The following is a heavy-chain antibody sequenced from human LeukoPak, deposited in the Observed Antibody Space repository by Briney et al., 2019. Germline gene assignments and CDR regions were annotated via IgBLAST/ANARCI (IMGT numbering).Heavy chain of an antibody. CDR3: ARERRAWGEGF. CDR1: GYTFTSYY. V-gene: IGHV1-46*01. Sequence: ASVKVSCKASGYTFTSYYMHWVRQAPGQRLEWVGLINPNGGSTGYAQKFQGRVTVTTDTSTSTVYMELNSLGSEDTAVYYCARERRAWGEGFWGQGTLVTVSS. CDR2: INPNGGST. J-gene: IGHJ4*02. D-gene: IGHD3-16*01.